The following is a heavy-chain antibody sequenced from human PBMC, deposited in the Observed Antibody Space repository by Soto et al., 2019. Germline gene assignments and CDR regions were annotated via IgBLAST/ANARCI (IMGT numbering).Heavy chain of an antibody. V-gene: IGHV3-21*01. J-gene: IGHJ6*02. CDR1: GFTFSTYS. Sequence: SGGSLRLSCAASGFTFSTYSMSWVRQSPGKGMKCVLSLGSTGALYYTDSGKGRSTTPRKNPKTSLFLKMNTLRVEDTAVYYCARDWVCHSTSCFFPPPVGGQGTPVTFSS. CDR3: ARDWVCHSTSCFFPPPV. CDR2: LGSTGAL. D-gene: IGHD2-2*01.